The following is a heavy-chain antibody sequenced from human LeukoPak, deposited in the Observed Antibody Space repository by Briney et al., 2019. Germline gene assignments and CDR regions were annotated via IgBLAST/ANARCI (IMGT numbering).Heavy chain of an antibody. CDR1: GCTFSRYG. CDR2: ISYDGSNK. D-gene: IGHD6-19*01. J-gene: IGHJ4*02. Sequence: GGSQRLSRAASGCTFSRYGKHCVRDAPGEGLEWVVVISYDGSNKYYADSVKGRFTLPRDSSKNTLYLQMNSLRAEDTAVYYCAKGRHSSGWKSYFDYWGQGTLVTVSS. V-gene: IGHV3-30*18. CDR3: AKGRHSSGWKSYFDY.